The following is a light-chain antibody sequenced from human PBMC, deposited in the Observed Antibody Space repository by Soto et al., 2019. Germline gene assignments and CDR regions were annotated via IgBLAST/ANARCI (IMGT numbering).Light chain of an antibody. CDR3: LQYKTYSRT. CDR2: DAS. V-gene: IGKV1-5*01. J-gene: IGKJ1*01. CDR1: QSISGW. Sequence: DIQMTQSPSTLSASVGDRVTITCRASQSISGWLAWYQQKPGKTPKLLIYDASSLEGGVPSRFSGSGSGTEFTLAISSLQPDDFAIYYCLQYKTYSRTFCQGTKVEIK.